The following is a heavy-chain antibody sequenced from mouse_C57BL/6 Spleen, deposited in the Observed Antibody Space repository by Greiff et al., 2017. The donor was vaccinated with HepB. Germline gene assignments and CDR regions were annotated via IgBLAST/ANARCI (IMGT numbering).Heavy chain of an antibody. J-gene: IGHJ2*01. CDR3: ARSYDYVDY. Sequence: EVQLQQSGPVLVKPGASVKMSCKASGYTFTDYYMNWVKQSHGKSLEWIGVINPYNGGTSYNQKFKGKATLTVDKSSSTAYMELNSLTSEDSAVYYCARSYDYVDYWGQGTTLTVSS. CDR1: GYTFTDYY. CDR2: INPYNGGT. V-gene: IGHV1-19*01. D-gene: IGHD2-3*01.